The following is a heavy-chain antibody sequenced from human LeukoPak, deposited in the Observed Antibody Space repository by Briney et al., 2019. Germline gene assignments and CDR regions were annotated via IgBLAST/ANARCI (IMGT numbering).Heavy chain of an antibody. CDR3: AKVMTRTMVRGVPPSDY. Sequence: AGGSLRLSCAASGFTFSSYAMSWVRQAPGKGLEWVSAISGSGGSTYYADSVKGRFTISRDNSKNTLYLQMNSLRAEDTAVYYCAKVMTRTMVRGVPPSDYWGQGTLVTASS. CDR1: GFTFSSYA. V-gene: IGHV3-23*01. D-gene: IGHD3-10*01. J-gene: IGHJ4*02. CDR2: ISGSGGST.